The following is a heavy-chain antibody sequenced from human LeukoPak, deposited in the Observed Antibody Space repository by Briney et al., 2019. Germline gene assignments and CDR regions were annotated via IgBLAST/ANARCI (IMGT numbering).Heavy chain of an antibody. CDR3: ARDRGIAARPYYFDY. J-gene: IGHJ4*02. CDR2: IIPIFGTA. D-gene: IGHD6-6*01. V-gene: IGHV1-69*05. Sequence: SVKVSFKASGGTFSSYAISWVRQAPGQGLEWMGGIIPIFGTANYAQKFQGRVTITTDESTSTAYMELSSLRSEDTAVYYCARDRGIAARPYYFDYWGQGTLVTVSS. CDR1: GGTFSSYA.